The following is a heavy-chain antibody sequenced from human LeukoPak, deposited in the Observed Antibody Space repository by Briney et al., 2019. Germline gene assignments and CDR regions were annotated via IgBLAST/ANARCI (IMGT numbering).Heavy chain of an antibody. Sequence: SETLSLTCAVYGGSFSGYYWSWIRQPAGKGLEWIGRIYTSGSTNYNPSLKSRVTISVDTSKNQFSLKLSSVTAADTAVYYCARGVAAAGIPSYYFDYWGQGTLVTVSS. CDR3: ARGVAAAGIPSYYFDY. CDR1: GGSFSGYY. CDR2: IYTSGST. V-gene: IGHV4-59*10. J-gene: IGHJ4*02. D-gene: IGHD6-13*01.